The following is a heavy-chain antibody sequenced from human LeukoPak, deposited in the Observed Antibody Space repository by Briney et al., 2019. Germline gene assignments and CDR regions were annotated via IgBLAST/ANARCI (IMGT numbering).Heavy chain of an antibody. Sequence: PSETLSLTCTVSGGSINAYYWSWIRQPPGKGLEWMGYVRDNGGNNYNPSLNRQVAIPVDTANNQNHPMLNFATAADMAIYDCAGQPANTAAFDIWGLGTMVTVSS. D-gene: IGHD5-18*01. CDR2: VRDNGGN. J-gene: IGHJ3*02. CDR1: GGSINAYY. V-gene: IGHV4-59*08. CDR3: AGQPANTAAFDI.